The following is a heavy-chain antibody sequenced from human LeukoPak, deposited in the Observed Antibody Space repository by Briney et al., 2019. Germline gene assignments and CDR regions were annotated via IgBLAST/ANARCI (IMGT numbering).Heavy chain of an antibody. Sequence: GGSLRLSCAASGFTFSSYWMYWVRQAPGKGLAWVSRINSDGISTTYADSVKGRFTISRDNARNSLYLQMNSLRAEDTALYYCAKASVITFAGLTPYCFDYWGQGALVTVSS. CDR1: GFTFSSYW. CDR3: AKASVITFAGLTPYCFDY. D-gene: IGHD3-16*01. J-gene: IGHJ4*02. CDR2: INSDGIST. V-gene: IGHV3-74*01.